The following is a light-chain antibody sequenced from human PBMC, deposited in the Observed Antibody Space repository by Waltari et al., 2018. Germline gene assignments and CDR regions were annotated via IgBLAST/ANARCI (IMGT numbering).Light chain of an antibody. CDR2: GQD. Sequence: SSELTQDPAVSVALGQTVRITCQGDSLRRYYASWYQQRPGQAPDLVLYGQDNRPSGSPDRFSGSTSGDTASLTITGAQAEDEADYYCHSRDTISTRVFGGGTRLTV. J-gene: IGLJ3*02. CDR1: SLRRYY. V-gene: IGLV3-19*01. CDR3: HSRDTISTRV.